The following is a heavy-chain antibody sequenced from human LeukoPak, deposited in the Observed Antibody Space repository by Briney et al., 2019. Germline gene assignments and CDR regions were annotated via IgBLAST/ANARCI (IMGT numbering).Heavy chain of an antibody. D-gene: IGHD1-26*01. CDR2: ISYDGSNK. V-gene: IGHV3-30*18. CDR1: GFTFSSYG. CDR3: AKSSRSGSYFDY. Sequence: GRSLRLSCAASGFTFSSYGMHWVRQAPGKGLEWVAVISYDGSNKYYADSVKGRFTISRDNSKNTLYLQMNSLRAEDTAVYYCAKSSRSGSYFDYWGQGTLVTVSS. J-gene: IGHJ4*02.